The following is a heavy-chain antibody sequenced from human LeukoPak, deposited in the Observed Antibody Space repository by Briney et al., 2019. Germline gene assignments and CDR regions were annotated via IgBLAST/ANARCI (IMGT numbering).Heavy chain of an antibody. Sequence: SETLSLTCTVSGGSISSGGYYWSWIRQHPGKGLEWIGYIYCSGSTYYNPSLKSRVTISVDTSKNQFSLKLSSVTAADTAVYYCARYIPKYSSGRGYFDYWGQGTLVTVSS. J-gene: IGHJ4*02. CDR3: ARYIPKYSSGRGYFDY. CDR1: GGSISSGGYY. D-gene: IGHD6-19*01. CDR2: IYCSGST. V-gene: IGHV4-31*03.